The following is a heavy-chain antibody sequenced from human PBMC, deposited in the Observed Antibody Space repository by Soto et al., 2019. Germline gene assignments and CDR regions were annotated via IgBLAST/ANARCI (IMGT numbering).Heavy chain of an antibody. J-gene: IGHJ4*02. D-gene: IGHD6-19*01. Sequence: EVQLVESGGGLVKPGGSLRLSCAASGFTFSSYSMNWVRQAPGKGLEWVSSISSSSSYIYYADSVKGRFTISRDNAKNSLYLQMNSLRAEDTAVYYCARETIAVAGANDDWGQGTLVTVSS. V-gene: IGHV3-21*01. CDR1: GFTFSSYS. CDR2: ISSSSSYI. CDR3: ARETIAVAGANDD.